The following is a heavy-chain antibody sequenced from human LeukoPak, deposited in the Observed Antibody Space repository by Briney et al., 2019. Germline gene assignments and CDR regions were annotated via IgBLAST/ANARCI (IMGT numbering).Heavy chain of an antibody. J-gene: IGHJ4*02. D-gene: IGHD6-19*01. Sequence: PSETLSLTCTVSGGSISSGSYYWGWIRQPPGKGLEWIGTIYYSGNTYYSPSLKSRVTISVDTSKKQFSLKLSSVTAADTAVNYCARLEIRSGWYYFDYWGQGTLVTVSS. CDR1: GGSISSGSYY. V-gene: IGHV4-39*01. CDR2: IYYSGNT. CDR3: ARLEIRSGWYYFDY.